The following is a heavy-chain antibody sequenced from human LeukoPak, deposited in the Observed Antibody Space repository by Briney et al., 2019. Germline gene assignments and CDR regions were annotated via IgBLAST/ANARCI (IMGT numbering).Heavy chain of an antibody. J-gene: IGHJ3*02. CDR3: ARAGPGIAVAPHAFDI. CDR1: GYTFTSYG. Sequence: SVKVSCKASGYTFTSYGISWVRQAPGQGLEWMGGIIPIFGTANYAQKFQGRVTITADKSTSTAYMELSSLRSEDTAVYYCARAGPGIAVAPHAFDIWGQGTMVTVSS. D-gene: IGHD6-19*01. CDR2: IIPIFGTA. V-gene: IGHV1-69*06.